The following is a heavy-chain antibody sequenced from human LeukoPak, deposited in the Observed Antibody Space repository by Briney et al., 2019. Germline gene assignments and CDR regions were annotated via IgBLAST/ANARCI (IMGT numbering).Heavy chain of an antibody. Sequence: ASVKVSCKASGYTFTSYGISWVRQAPGQGLEWMGWISAYNGNTNYTQKLQGRVTMTTDTSTSTAYMELSSLRSEDTAVYYCARAPGYGSGSEREREDRSVFDYWGQGTLVTVSS. J-gene: IGHJ4*02. CDR2: ISAYNGNT. V-gene: IGHV1-18*01. CDR3: ARAPGYGSGSEREREDRSVFDY. CDR1: GYTFTSYG. D-gene: IGHD3-10*01.